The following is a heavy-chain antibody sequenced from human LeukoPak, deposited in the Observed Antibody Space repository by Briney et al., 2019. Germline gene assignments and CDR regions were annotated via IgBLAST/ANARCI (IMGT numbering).Heavy chain of an antibody. CDR3: ARTYGDYDDAFDV. Sequence: SETLSLTCTVSGGSISSSTYYWGWIRQPPGKGLEWIGSIYYSGSTYNNPSLKSRVTIFVDTSKNQFSLKLSSVTATDTVVYYCARTYGDYDDAFDVWGQGTMVTVSS. V-gene: IGHV4-39*01. J-gene: IGHJ3*01. CDR2: IYYSGST. CDR1: GGSISSSTYY. D-gene: IGHD4-17*01.